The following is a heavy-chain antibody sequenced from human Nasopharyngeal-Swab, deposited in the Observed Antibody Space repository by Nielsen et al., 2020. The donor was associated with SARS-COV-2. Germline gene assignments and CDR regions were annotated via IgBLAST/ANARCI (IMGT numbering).Heavy chain of an antibody. CDR1: GFTVGSNY. V-gene: IGHV3-53*01. J-gene: IGHJ6*02. CDR3: ARGNSGWSLNYYYYGMDV. CDR2: IYGGGST. D-gene: IGHD6-19*01. Sequence: GGSLRLSCAASGFTVGSNYMSWVRQAPGKGLEWVSLIYGGGSTYYADSVKGRFTISRDNSKNTLYLHMNGLRADDTAVYYCARGNSGWSLNYYYYGMDVWGQGTTVTVSS.